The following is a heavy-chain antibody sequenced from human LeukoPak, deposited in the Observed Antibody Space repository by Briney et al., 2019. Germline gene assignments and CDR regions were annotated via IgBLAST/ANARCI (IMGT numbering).Heavy chain of an antibody. CDR2: IYPRDSDT. CDR1: VATFTSQW. J-gene: IGHJ4*02. V-gene: IGHV5-51*01. CDR3: ARHSDLIGAI. D-gene: IGHD3-16*01. Sequence: GESLKLSLKAPVATFTSQWIGRVRQKSGSGLEWMGIIYPRDSDTRYSPSFQGHVIHSYDTSINTASLDRSRVEVWDTAIYYCARHSDLIGAIWGQGTLVSVSS.